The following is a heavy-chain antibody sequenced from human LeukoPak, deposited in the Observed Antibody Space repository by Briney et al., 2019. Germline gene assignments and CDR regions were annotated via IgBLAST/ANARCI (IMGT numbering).Heavy chain of an antibody. J-gene: IGHJ5*02. V-gene: IGHV3-74*01. CDR2: INSDGSST. CDR1: GFTFSSYW. D-gene: IGHD3-10*01. Sequence: GGSLRLSCAASGFTFSSYWMHWVRQAPGKGLVWVSRINSDGSSTSYADSVKGRFTISRDNAKNTLYLQTNSLRAEDTAVYYCARAAVVRGVIRIDNWFDPWGQGTLVTVSS. CDR3: ARAAVVRGVIRIDNWFDP.